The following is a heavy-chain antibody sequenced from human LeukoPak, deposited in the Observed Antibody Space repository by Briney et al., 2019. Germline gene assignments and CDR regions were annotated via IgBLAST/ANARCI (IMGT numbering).Heavy chain of an antibody. CDR3: ATSDYSSSSEYYFDY. V-gene: IGHV1-2*06. D-gene: IGHD6-6*01. CDR1: GYTFTGYY. J-gene: IGHJ4*02. CDR2: INPNSGGT. Sequence: ASVKVSCNASGYTFTGYYMHWVRQAPGQGLEWMGRINPNSGGTNYAQKFQGRVTMTRDTSISTAYMELSRLRSDDTAVYYCATSDYSSSSEYYFDYWGQGTLVTVSS.